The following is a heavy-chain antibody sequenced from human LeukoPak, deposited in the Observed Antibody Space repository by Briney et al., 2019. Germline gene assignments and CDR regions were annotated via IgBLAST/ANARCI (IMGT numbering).Heavy chain of an antibody. D-gene: IGHD2-15*01. V-gene: IGHV1-69*13. CDR3: ARERVYCSGGSCSRLGNDY. Sequence: GASVKVSCKASGGTFSSYAISWVRQAPGQGLEWMGGIIPIFGTANYAQKFQGRVTITADESTSTAYMELSSLRSEDTAVYYCARERVYCSGGSCSRLGNDYWGQGTLVTVSS. J-gene: IGHJ4*02. CDR1: GGTFSSYA. CDR2: IIPIFGTA.